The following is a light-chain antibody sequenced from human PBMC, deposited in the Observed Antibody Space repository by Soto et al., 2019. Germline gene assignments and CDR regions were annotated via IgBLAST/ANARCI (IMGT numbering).Light chain of an antibody. CDR2: GAS. CDR3: QQYNNWPPGVT. CDR1: QSVSSN. J-gene: IGKJ3*01. V-gene: IGKV3-15*01. Sequence: EIMMTQSPATLSVSPGERATLSCRARQSVSSNLAWYQQKPGQAPRLLMYGASTRATGIPARFSGSGSGTEVTLTISSLQSEDFAVYYCQQYNNWPPGVTFGPGTKVEIK.